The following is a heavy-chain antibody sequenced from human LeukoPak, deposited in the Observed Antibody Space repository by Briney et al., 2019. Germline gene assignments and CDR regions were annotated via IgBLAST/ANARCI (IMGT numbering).Heavy chain of an antibody. D-gene: IGHD2-2*01. CDR1: GGSISSGGYS. CDR3: ARGLGYCSSTSCYEDYYGMDV. J-gene: IGHJ6*02. V-gene: IGHV4-30-2*01. CDR2: IYHSGST. Sequence: SQTLSLTCAVSGGSISSGGYSWSWIRQPPGKGLEWIGYIYHSGSTYYNPSLKSRVTISVDRSKNQFSLKLSSATAADTAVYYCARGLGYCSSTSCYEDYYGMDVWGQGTTVTVSS.